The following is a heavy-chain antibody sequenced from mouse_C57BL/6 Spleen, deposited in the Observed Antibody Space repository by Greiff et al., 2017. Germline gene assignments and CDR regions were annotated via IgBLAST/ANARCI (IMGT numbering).Heavy chain of an antibody. Sequence: QVQLQQSGPGLVQPSQSLSITCTVSGFSLTSYGVHWVRQSPGKGLAWLGVLWSGGSTDYNAAFISRLSISKDNSKSQVFFKMNSVQADDTAIYYCARNGITTGYYFDYGGQGTTLTVAS. CDR1: GFSLTSYG. J-gene: IGHJ2*01. D-gene: IGHD2-4*01. CDR2: LWSGGST. CDR3: ARNGITTGYYFDY. V-gene: IGHV2-2*01.